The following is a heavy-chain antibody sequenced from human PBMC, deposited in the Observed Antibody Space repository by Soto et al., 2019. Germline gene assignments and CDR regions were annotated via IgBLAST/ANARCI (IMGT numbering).Heavy chain of an antibody. CDR3: APAVAPYFGTWFDP. CDR2: ISHTGST. CDR1: GGSITSGNSYS. J-gene: IGHJ5*02. V-gene: IGHV4-30-2*01. D-gene: IGHD3-10*01. Sequence: QSRPGAGSGGSITSGNSYSLIWIRHPPGKGLEWIGSISHTGSTSYNPSLKSRVTMSVDKSKNQFSLKLSSVTAADMGVYYCAPAVAPYFGTWFDPCGQRTLVTVSS.